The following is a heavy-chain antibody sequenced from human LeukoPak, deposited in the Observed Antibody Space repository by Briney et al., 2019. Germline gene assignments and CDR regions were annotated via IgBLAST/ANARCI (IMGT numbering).Heavy chain of an antibody. CDR3: ARTAKYYDFWSGYYTNYYYMDV. Sequence: GASVKVSCKASGYTFTSCDINWVRQATGQGLEWMGWMNPNSGNTGYAQKFQGRVTITRNTSISTAYMELSSLRSEDTAVYYCARTAKYYDFWSGYYTNYYYMDVWGKGTTVTVSS. CDR2: MNPNSGNT. J-gene: IGHJ6*03. CDR1: GYTFTSCD. D-gene: IGHD3-3*01. V-gene: IGHV1-8*03.